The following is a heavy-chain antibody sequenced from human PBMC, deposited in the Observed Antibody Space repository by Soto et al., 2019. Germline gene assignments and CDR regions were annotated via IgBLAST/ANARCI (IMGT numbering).Heavy chain of an antibody. J-gene: IGHJ4*02. CDR1: GGSMFSYY. CDR2: IYGSGGT. V-gene: IGHV4-4*07. D-gene: IGHD3-16*01. CDR3: AREGASSYASRHFDN. Sequence: QVQLQESGPGLVKASETLSLTCTVSGGSMFSYYWSWIRQPAGKELEWIARIYGSGGTNYNPSLKSRVTMSLNTSKNKFSLRLTSVTAADTAVYYCAREGASSYASRHFDNWGPGTLVTVSS.